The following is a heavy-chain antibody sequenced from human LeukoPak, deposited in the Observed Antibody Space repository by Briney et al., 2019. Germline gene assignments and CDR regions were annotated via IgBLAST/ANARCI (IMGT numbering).Heavy chain of an antibody. CDR3: TTKRGYSYGYAD. D-gene: IGHD5-18*01. V-gene: IGHV3-66*01. CDR2: IYSGGST. Sequence: GGSMRLSCAASGFTVSSNYMSWVRQAPGKGLEWLSVIYSGGSTYYADSVKGRFTISRDNSKNTLYLQMNSLRAEDTAVYYCTTKRGYSYGYADWGQGTLVTVSS. J-gene: IGHJ4*02. CDR1: GFTVSSNY.